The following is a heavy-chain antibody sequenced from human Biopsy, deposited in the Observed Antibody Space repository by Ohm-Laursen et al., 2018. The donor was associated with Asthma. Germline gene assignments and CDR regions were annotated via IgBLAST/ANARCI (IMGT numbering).Heavy chain of an antibody. CDR2: LIPVLGTP. CDR1: GDPFSNYA. V-gene: IGHV1-69*13. J-gene: IGHJ6*02. CDR3: ARGYSGSDRIVYYYSGLEV. D-gene: IGHD5-12*01. Sequence: VKVSCKASGDPFSNYAISWVRQAPGQGLEWMGGLIPVLGTPDHAQMFEGRVTITADESTSTAYMELSSLSSEDTAVYYCARGYSGSDRIVYYYSGLEVWGQGTTVTVSS.